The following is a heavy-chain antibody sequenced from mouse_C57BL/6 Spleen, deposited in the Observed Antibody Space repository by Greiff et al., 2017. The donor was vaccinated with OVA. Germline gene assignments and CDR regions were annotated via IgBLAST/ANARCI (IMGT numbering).Heavy chain of an antibody. D-gene: IGHD1-1*01. J-gene: IGHJ1*03. CDR1: GYTFTSYW. CDR2: IDPSDSYT. Sequence: VQLQQPGAELVKPGASVKLSCKASGYTFTSYWMQWVKQRPGQGLEWIGEIDPSDSYTNYNQKFKGKATLTVDTSSSTAYMQLSSLTSEDSAVYYCARFHYYGSSYGYFDVWGTGTTVTVSS. CDR3: ARFHYYGSSYGYFDV. V-gene: IGHV1-50*01.